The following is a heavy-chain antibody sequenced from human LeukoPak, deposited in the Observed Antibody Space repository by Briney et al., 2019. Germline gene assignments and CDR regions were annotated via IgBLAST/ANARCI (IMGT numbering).Heavy chain of an antibody. Sequence: ASVKVSCKASGYTFTNYGISWVRQAPGQGLEWMGWISTYNGNSNYAQKLQHRVTMTTDTSAATAYLDLRNLRSDDTAVYYCARAGGWAREDYKGDAFDIWGQGTSVTVSS. D-gene: IGHD6-19*01. J-gene: IGHJ3*02. CDR3: ARAGGWAREDYKGDAFDI. CDR1: GYTFTNYG. V-gene: IGHV1-18*01. CDR2: ISTYNGNS.